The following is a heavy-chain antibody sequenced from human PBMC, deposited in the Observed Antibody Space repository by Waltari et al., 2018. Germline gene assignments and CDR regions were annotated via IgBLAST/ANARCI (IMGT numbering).Heavy chain of an antibody. V-gene: IGHV3-30*02. Sequence: QVNLVESGGGVVQPGGSLRLSCATSGFTFSNFGMHWVRQAPGKVLGVVALIWFDGSDKFFADSVRGRFTISRDNSARTLYLDMDSLRLDDTAMYYCAKDAFGNTYLDFWGQGTLVTVSS. CDR2: IWFDGSDK. D-gene: IGHD2-2*02. CDR1: GFTFSNFG. J-gene: IGHJ4*02. CDR3: AKDAFGNTYLDF.